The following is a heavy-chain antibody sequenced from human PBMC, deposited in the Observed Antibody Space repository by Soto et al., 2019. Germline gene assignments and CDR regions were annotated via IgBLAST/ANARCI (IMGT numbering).Heavy chain of an antibody. D-gene: IGHD4-17*01. CDR2: IIPIFGTA. V-gene: IGHV1-69*13. J-gene: IGHJ4*02. CDR1: GGTFSSYA. CDR3: ARDGYVTTVDFDY. Sequence: SVKVSCKASGGTFSSYAISWVRQAPGQGLEWMGGIIPIFGTANYAQKFQGRVTITADASTSTAYMELSSLRSDDTAVYYCARDGYVTTVDFDYWGQGTLVTVSS.